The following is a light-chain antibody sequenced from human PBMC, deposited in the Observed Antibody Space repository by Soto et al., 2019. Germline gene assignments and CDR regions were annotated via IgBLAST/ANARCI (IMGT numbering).Light chain of an antibody. V-gene: IGLV1-47*01. J-gene: IGLJ2*01. Sequence: QSVLTQPPSASGTPGQRVTISCSGSSSNIGNNYVYWYQQLPVTAPKLLIYRNNQRPSGVPDRFSGSKSGTSASLAISGLRSEDEAEYYCAAWDDSLSGYVVFGGGTKLTVL. CDR1: SSNIGNNY. CDR3: AAWDDSLSGYVV. CDR2: RNN.